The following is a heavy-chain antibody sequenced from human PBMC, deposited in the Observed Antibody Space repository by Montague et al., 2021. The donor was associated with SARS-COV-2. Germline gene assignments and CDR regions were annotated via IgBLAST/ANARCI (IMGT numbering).Heavy chain of an antibody. CDR1: GGSISTVGYG. CDR2: IYHSGST. CDR3: ARGSMVRGGKVYYGVDV. D-gene: IGHD3-10*01. V-gene: IGHV4-30-2*01. Sequence: TLSLTCTVSGGSISTVGYGSWIRQPPGKGLEWIGYIYHSGSTYYNPSLKSRVTISLDSSKNQFSLDLTSVTAADTAVYYCARGSMVRGGKVYYGVDVWGQGTTVTVSS. J-gene: IGHJ6*02.